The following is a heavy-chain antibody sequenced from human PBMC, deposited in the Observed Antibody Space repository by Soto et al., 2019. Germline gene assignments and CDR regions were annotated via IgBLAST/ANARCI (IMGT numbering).Heavy chain of an antibody. D-gene: IGHD1-26*01. CDR3: ARDGGGGGSYYYYYYGMDV. J-gene: IGHJ6*02. Sequence: ASVKVSCKASGYTFTSYGISWVRQAPGQGLEWMGWISAYNGNTNYAQKLQGRVTMTTDTSTSTAYMELRSLRSDDTAVYDCARDGGGGGSYYYYYYGMDVWGQGTTVTVSS. V-gene: IGHV1-18*01. CDR2: ISAYNGNT. CDR1: GYTFTSYG.